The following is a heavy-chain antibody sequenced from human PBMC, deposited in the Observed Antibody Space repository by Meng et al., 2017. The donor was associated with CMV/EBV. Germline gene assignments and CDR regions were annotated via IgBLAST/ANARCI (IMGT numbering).Heavy chain of an antibody. Sequence: VSGGSISSYYWSWSRQPAGKGLEWIGRIYPSGGTNYNPSLKSRVTMSVDTSKNQFSLKLSSVTAADTAVYYCARDLGAAADPNWFDPWGQGTLVTVSS. CDR1: GGSISSYY. J-gene: IGHJ5*02. CDR3: ARDLGAAADPNWFDP. V-gene: IGHV4-4*07. D-gene: IGHD6-13*01. CDR2: IYPSGGT.